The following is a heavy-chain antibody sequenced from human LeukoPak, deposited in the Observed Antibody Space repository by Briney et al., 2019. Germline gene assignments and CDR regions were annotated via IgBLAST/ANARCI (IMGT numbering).Heavy chain of an antibody. D-gene: IGHD1-1*01. CDR1: GGSISSYY. Sequence: SETQSLTCTVSGGSISSYYWSWIRQPPGKGREWIGYIYYSGSTNYNPSLKRRVTISVDTSKNQFSLKLSSVPAADTAVYYCARLAGVHWPRYYFDYWGQGTLVTVSS. V-gene: IGHV4-59*08. CDR2: IYYSGST. J-gene: IGHJ4*02. CDR3: ARLAGVHWPRYYFDY.